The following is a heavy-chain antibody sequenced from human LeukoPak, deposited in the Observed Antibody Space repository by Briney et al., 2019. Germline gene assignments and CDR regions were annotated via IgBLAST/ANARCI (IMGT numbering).Heavy chain of an antibody. CDR2: VYGGGST. CDR3: ARDAHTSLGTYWGGVDYYYGLDV. Sequence: PGTSLRLSCAASGFTVSSNYINWVRQAPGKGLEWVSVVYGGGSTYYADSVKGRFTISRDNSKNTMYLQMNSLRAEDTAVYYCARDAHTSLGTYWGGVDYYYGLDVWGQGTTVTVSS. D-gene: IGHD3-10*01. CDR1: GFTVSSNY. J-gene: IGHJ6*02. V-gene: IGHV3-66*01.